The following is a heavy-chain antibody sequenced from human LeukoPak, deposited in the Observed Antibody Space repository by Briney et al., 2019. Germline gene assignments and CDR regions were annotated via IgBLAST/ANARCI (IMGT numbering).Heavy chain of an antibody. V-gene: IGHV4-34*01. J-gene: IGHJ4*02. D-gene: IGHD2-15*01. CDR3: ARCVKARVVQSRCYYDS. Sequence: PSETLSLTCAVCGESFSGHYWSWIRQAPEKGLEWIGEINDNGRTHTNLSLESRVTISVDTSKNQFSLRLTSVTAADRAVYYCARCVKARVVQSRCYYDSWGQGTLVTVSS. CDR1: GESFSGHY. CDR2: INDNGRT.